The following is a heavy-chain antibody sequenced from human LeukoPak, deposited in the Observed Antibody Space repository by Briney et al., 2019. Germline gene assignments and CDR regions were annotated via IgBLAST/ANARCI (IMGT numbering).Heavy chain of an antibody. CDR1: GGTFSSYA. J-gene: IGHJ6*02. CDR3: ARDQLDTILGSYYGMDV. Sequence: SVKVSCKASGGTFSSYAISWVRQAPGRGLEWMGGIIPIFGTANYAQKFQGRVTITADESTSTAYMELSSLRSEDTAVYYCARDQLDTILGSYYGMDVWGQGTTVTVSS. V-gene: IGHV1-69*13. D-gene: IGHD3-3*01. CDR2: IIPIFGTA.